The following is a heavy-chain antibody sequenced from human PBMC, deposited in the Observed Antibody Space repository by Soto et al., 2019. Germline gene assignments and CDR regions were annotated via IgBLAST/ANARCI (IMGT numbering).Heavy chain of an antibody. CDR3: ARSYGDYPRGLNAFDI. CDR1: GFSLSNARMG. V-gene: IGHV2-26*01. D-gene: IGHD4-17*01. Sequence: QVTLKESGPVLVKPTETLTLTCTVSGFSLSNARMGVSWIRQPPGKALEWLAHIFSNDEKSYSTSLKSRLTIPQDTSKSHVVLTMTNMDPVDTATYYCARSYGDYPRGLNAFDIWGQGTMVTVSS. J-gene: IGHJ3*02. CDR2: IFSNDEK.